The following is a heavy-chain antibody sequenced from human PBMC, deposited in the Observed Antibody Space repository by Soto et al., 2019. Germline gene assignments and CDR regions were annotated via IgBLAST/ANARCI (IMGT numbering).Heavy chain of an antibody. CDR3: ASRLSGDKVDQ. J-gene: IGHJ4*02. D-gene: IGHD2-21*01. CDR2: IYNSGNT. CDR1: GGSISDGAYY. V-gene: IGHV4-30-4*01. Sequence: QVQLQESGPGLVKPSQTLSLTCTVSGGSISDGAYYWSWIRQPPGKGLEWIGHIYNSGNTYNNPSLRSRLTISLDTSKSQFSLNLNSVTAADTAVYYCASRLSGDKVDQWGQGTLVTVSS.